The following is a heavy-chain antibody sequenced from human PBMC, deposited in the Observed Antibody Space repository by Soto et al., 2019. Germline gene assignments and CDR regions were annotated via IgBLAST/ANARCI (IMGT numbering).Heavy chain of an antibody. CDR3: ARDPDFWSGYYRWDYYYYGMDV. CDR1: GGTFSSYA. D-gene: IGHD3-3*01. V-gene: IGHV1-69*13. Sequence: SVKVSCKASGGTFSSYAISWVRQAPGQGLEWMGGIIPIFGTANYAQKFQGRVTITADESTSTAYMELSSLRSEDTAVYYCARDPDFWSGYYRWDYYYYGMDVWGQGTTVTVSS. CDR2: IIPIFGTA. J-gene: IGHJ6*02.